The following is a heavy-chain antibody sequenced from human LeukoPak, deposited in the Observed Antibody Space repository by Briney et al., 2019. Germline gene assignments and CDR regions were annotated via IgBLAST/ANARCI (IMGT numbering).Heavy chain of an antibody. J-gene: IGHJ4*02. CDR1: GFTFGDYA. CDR3: AKGLRGHCSGGTCYENDFDY. V-gene: IGHV3-43*02. Sequence: QTGGSLRLSCAASGFTFGDYAMHWVRQSPGKGLEWVSLISGDGGTTYYADSVKGRFTISRDSIKNSLYLQMNSLRTEDTAFYYLAKGLRGHCSGGTCYENDFDYWGQGTLVTVS. D-gene: IGHD2-15*01. CDR2: ISGDGGTT.